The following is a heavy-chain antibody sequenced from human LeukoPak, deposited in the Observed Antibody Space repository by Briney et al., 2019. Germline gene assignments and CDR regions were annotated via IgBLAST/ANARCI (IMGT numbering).Heavy chain of an antibody. Sequence: PSETLSLTCTVSGGSISSSSYYWGWIRQPPGKGLEWIGSIYYSGSTYYNPSLKSRVTISVDTSKNQFSLKLSSVTAADTAVYYCAKAKREKTPGIAVAGPFDYWGQGTLVTVSS. V-gene: IGHV4-39*07. CDR3: AKAKREKTPGIAVAGPFDY. D-gene: IGHD6-19*01. J-gene: IGHJ4*02. CDR2: IYYSGST. CDR1: GGSISSSSYY.